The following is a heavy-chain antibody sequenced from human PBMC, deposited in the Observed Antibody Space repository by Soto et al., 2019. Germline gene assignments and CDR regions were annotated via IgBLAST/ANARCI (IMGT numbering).Heavy chain of an antibody. V-gene: IGHV1-18*01. CDR3: AVLLAHDAFDI. D-gene: IGHD3-10*01. CDR2: ISAYNGNT. Sequence: APVKVSCKASGGTFSSYTISWVRQAPGQGLEWMGWISAYNGNTNYAQKLQGRVTMTTDTSTSTAYMELRSLRSDDTAVYYCAVLLAHDAFDIWGQGTMVTVSS. CDR1: GGTFSSYT. J-gene: IGHJ3*02.